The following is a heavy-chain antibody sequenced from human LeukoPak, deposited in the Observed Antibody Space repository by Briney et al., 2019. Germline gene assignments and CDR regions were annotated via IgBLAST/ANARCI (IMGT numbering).Heavy chain of an antibody. CDR3: VGTIASRGSEY. CDR2: LPPDELGI. Sequence: GSLRPSCAASGFTFTNYWMHWVRQAPGMGLVWVSRLPPDELGIIYADSVKGRFTVSRDNAKNTVYLQMNNPRVDDTAMYYCVGTIASRGSEYWGQGALVTVSS. V-gene: IGHV3-74*01. D-gene: IGHD6-6*01. J-gene: IGHJ4*02. CDR1: GFTFTNYW.